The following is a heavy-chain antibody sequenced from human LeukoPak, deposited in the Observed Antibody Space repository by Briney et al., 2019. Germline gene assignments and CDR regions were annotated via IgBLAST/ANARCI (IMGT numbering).Heavy chain of an antibody. CDR1: GGSISSYY. D-gene: IGHD6-19*01. V-gene: IGHV4-59*01. Sequence: SETLSLTCTVSGGSISSYYWSWIRQPPGKGLEWIGYIYYSGSTNYSPSLKSRVTISVDTSKNQFSLKLSSVTAADTAVYYCARDAPSAGLDYWGQGTLVTVSS. CDR3: ARDAPSAGLDY. CDR2: IYYSGST. J-gene: IGHJ4*02.